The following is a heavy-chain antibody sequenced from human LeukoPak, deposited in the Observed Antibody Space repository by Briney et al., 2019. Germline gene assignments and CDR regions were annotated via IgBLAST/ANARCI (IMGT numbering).Heavy chain of an antibody. D-gene: IGHD2-2*01. CDR3: ARGIIVVVPAAIRGPGWFDP. CDR2: INHSGST. V-gene: IGHV4-34*01. J-gene: IGHJ5*02. Sequence: SETLSLTCAVYGGSFSGYYWSCIRQPPGKGLEWIGEINHSGSTNYNPSLKSRVTISVDTSKNQFSLKLSSVTAADTAVYYCARGIIVVVPAAIRGPGWFDPWGQGTLVTVSS. CDR1: GGSFSGYY.